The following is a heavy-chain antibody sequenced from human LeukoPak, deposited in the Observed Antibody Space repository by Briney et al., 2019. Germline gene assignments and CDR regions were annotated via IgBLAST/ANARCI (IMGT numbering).Heavy chain of an antibody. Sequence: SQTLSLTCTVSGGSIISGGYHCSWLRQHPEKGLEWIGYIYYSGSTYYNPSPKSRVTISVDTSKNQFSLKLSSVTAADTAVYYCASLNFWSGSPTDVWGKGTTVTVSS. CDR1: GGSIISGGYH. D-gene: IGHD3-3*01. CDR2: IYYSGST. J-gene: IGHJ6*04. V-gene: IGHV4-31*03. CDR3: ASLNFWSGSPTDV.